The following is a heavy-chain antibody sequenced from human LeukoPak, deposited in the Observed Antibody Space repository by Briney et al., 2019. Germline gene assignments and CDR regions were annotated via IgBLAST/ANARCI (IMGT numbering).Heavy chain of an antibody. J-gene: IGHJ4*02. CDR1: GFTFSSYH. Sequence: GSLRLSCAASGFTFSSYHMNWVRPAPGKGLEWVSYISIFSSTIYYADSVKGRFTISRDDANSLVYLQMNSLRAEDTAVYYCARTNERELDYWGQGTLVTVSS. CDR2: ISIFSSTI. CDR3: ARTNERELDY. V-gene: IGHV3-48*01. D-gene: IGHD1-26*01.